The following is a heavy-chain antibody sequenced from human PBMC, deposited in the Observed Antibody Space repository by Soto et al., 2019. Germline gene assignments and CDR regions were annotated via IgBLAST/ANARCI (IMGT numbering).Heavy chain of an antibody. V-gene: IGHV3-21*01. J-gene: IGHJ6*02. CDR3: ARASRDYRNYIYYYYGMDV. CDR1: GFTFSSYT. D-gene: IGHD4-4*01. CDR2: ISSSSYI. Sequence: PGGSLRLSCAASGFTFSSYTMNWVRQAPGKGLEWVSSISSSSYIYYADSVKGRFTISRDNAKNSLYLQMNSLRAEDTAVYYCARASRDYRNYIYYYYGMDVWGQGTTVTVSS.